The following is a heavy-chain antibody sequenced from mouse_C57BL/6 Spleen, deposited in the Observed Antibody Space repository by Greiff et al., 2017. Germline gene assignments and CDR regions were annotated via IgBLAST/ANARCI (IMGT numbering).Heavy chain of an antibody. V-gene: IGHV1-22*01. J-gene: IGHJ1*03. D-gene: IGHD2-3*01. CDR2: INPNNGGT. CDR3: SRYYDGYYDWYFDV. CDR1: GYTFTDYN. Sequence: VHVKQSGPELVKPGASVKMSCKASGYTFTDYNMHWVKQSHGKSLEWIGYINPNNGGTSYNQKFKGKATLTVNKSSSTAYMELRSLTSEDSAVYYCSRYYDGYYDWYFDVWGTGTTVTVSS.